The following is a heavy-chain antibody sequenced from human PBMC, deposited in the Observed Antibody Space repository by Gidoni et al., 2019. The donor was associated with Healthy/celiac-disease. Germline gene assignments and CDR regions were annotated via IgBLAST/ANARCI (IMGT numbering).Heavy chain of an antibody. CDR1: GFPLSSYE. D-gene: IGHD1-26*01. Sequence: EVQLVESGGGLVQPGGSLRLPCAASGFPLSSYEMNWVRQAPGKGLEWVSYISSSGSTIYYADYVKGRFTISRDNAKNSLYLQMNSLRAEDTAVYYCARQLLVYYYGMDVWGQGTTVTVSS. V-gene: IGHV3-48*03. J-gene: IGHJ6*02. CDR2: ISSSGSTI. CDR3: ARQLLVYYYGMDV.